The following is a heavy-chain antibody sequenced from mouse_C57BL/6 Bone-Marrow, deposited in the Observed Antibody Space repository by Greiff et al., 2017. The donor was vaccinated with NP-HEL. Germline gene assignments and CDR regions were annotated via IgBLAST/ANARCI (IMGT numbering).Heavy chain of an antibody. Sequence: DVHLVESGGGLVKPGGSLKLSCAASGFTFSDYGMHWVRQAPEKGLEWVAYISSGSSTIYYADTVKGRFTISRDNAKNTLFLQMTSLRSEDTAMYYCARRDFYYGSSYYAMDYWGQGTSVTVSS. CDR2: ISSGSSTI. CDR3: ARRDFYYGSSYYAMDY. CDR1: GFTFSDYG. D-gene: IGHD1-1*01. V-gene: IGHV5-17*01. J-gene: IGHJ4*01.